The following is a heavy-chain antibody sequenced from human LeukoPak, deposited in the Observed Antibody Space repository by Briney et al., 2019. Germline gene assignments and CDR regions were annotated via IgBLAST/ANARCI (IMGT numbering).Heavy chain of an antibody. CDR2: IKQDGSEK. V-gene: IGHV3-7*01. CDR1: GFTFTNYW. CDR3: ARDGPYDFWSGYPDY. D-gene: IGHD3-3*01. J-gene: IGHJ4*02. Sequence: GGSLRLSCAASGFTFTNYWMTWVRQAPGKGLEWVASIKQDGSEKYYVDSVKGRFTISRDNAKNSLYLQMNSLRAEDTAVYYCARDGPYDFWSGYPDYWGQGTLVTVSS.